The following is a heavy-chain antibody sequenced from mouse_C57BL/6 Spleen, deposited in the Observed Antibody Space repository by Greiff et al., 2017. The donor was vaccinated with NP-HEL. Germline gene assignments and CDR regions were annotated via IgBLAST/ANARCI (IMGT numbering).Heavy chain of an antibody. D-gene: IGHD1-1*01. Sequence: QVQLQQSGAELVKPGASVKISCKASGYAFSSYWMNWVKQRPGKGLEWIGQIYPGDGDTNYNGKFKGKATLTADKSSSTAYMQLSSLTSEDSAVYFCARSTTVGEGYYFDYWGQGTTLTVSS. J-gene: IGHJ2*01. CDR2: IYPGDGDT. CDR3: ARSTTVGEGYYFDY. V-gene: IGHV1-80*01. CDR1: GYAFSSYW.